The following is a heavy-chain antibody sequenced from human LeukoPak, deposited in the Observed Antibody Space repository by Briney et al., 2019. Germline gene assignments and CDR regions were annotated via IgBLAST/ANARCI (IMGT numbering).Heavy chain of an antibody. CDR3: ARDSHGSGSYYNEY. CDR1: GFTFSSYA. D-gene: IGHD3-10*01. Sequence: GGSLRLSCAASGFTFSSYAMHWVRQAPGKGLEYVSAISSNGGSTYYANSVKGRFTISRDNSKNTLYLQMGSLRAEDTAVYYCARDSHGSGSYYNEYWGQGTLVTVSS. V-gene: IGHV3-64*01. CDR2: ISSNGGST. J-gene: IGHJ4*02.